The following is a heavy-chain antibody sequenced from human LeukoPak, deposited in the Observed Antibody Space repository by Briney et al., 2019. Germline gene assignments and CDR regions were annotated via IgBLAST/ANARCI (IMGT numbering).Heavy chain of an antibody. J-gene: IGHJ4*02. CDR2: IYYSGST. CDR3: AREGGSGWSDNY. Sequence: SETLPLTCTVSGGSISSYYWSWIRQPPGKGLEWIGYIYYSGSTNYNPSLKSRVTISVDTSKNQFSLKLSSVTAADTAVYYCAREGGSGWSDNYWGQGTLVTVSS. V-gene: IGHV4-59*01. CDR1: GGSISSYY. D-gene: IGHD6-19*01.